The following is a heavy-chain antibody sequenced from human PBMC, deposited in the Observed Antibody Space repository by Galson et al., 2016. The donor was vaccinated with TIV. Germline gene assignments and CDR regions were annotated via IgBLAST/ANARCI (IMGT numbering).Heavy chain of an antibody. Sequence: SVKVFCRASGYIFAGFDIRWGVHASVQAVFFWGWINPNTGGTNYAQNFQGRVHMTSDTSISTAYVELSSLNSDDTAVYYSARTGTPVGTWLDPWGQKAPATVSP. J-gene: IGHJ5*02. CDR1: GYIFAGFD. CDR3: ARTGTPVGTWLDP. CDR2: INPNTGGT. V-gene: IGHV1-2*02. D-gene: IGHD1-7*01.